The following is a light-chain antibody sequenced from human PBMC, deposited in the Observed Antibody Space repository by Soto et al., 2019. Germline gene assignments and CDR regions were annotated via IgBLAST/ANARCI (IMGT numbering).Light chain of an antibody. CDR1: QSISSR. CDR3: QQYDSYSWT. CDR2: KAS. V-gene: IGKV1-5*03. J-gene: IGKJ1*01. Sequence: DIQMTQSPSTLSASVGDRVTMACRASQSISSRLAWYQQKPGKVPKLLIYKASSLESGVPSRFSGSGSGTEFTLTISSLQPDDFATYYCQQYDSYSWTFGQGTNVEI.